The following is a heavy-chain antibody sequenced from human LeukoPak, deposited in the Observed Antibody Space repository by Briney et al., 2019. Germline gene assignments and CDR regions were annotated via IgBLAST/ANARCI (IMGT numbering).Heavy chain of an antibody. D-gene: IGHD3-10*01. CDR2: INPSGGST. V-gene: IGHV1-46*01. J-gene: IGHJ5*02. CDR3: ARFNYDPPLGSGP. Sequence: ASVKVSCKPSGYTFTGYYLHWVRQAPGQGLEWMGIINPSGGSTSYAQKFQGRVTMTRDTSTSTVYMELSSLRSEDTAVYYCARFNYDPPLGSGPWGQGTLVTVSS. CDR1: GYTFTGYY.